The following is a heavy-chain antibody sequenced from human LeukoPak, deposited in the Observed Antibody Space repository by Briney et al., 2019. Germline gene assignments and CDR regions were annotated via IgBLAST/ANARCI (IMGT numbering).Heavy chain of an antibody. CDR1: GGSISSYY. J-gene: IGHJ5*02. D-gene: IGHD6-13*01. Sequence: SETLSLTCTVSGGSISSYYWSWIRQPPGKGLEWIGYIYYSGSTNYNPSLKSRVTISVDTSKNQFSLKLSSVTAADTAVYYCARDGWQQLEGFDPWGQGTLVTVSS. CDR2: IYYSGST. CDR3: ARDGWQQLEGFDP. V-gene: IGHV4-59*01.